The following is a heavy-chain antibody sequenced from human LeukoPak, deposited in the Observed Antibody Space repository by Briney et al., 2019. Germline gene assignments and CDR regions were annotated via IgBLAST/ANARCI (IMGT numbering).Heavy chain of an antibody. D-gene: IGHD3-10*01. V-gene: IGHV4-34*01. CDR3: ARARYYYGSGNLDY. J-gene: IGHJ4*02. Sequence: SETLSLTCAVYGGSFSGYYWSWIRQPPGKGLEWIGEINHSGSTNYNPSLKSRVTISVDTSKNQFSLKLSSVTAADTAVYYCARARYYYGSGNLDYWGQGTPVTVSS. CDR1: GGSFSGYY. CDR2: INHSGST.